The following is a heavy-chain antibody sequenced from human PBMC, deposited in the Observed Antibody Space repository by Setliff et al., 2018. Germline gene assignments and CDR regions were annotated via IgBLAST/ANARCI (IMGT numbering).Heavy chain of an antibody. J-gene: IGHJ3*02. V-gene: IGHV4-34*01. Sequence: SETLSLTCAVYGGSFSGYYWSWIRQPPGKGLEWIGEINHSGSTNDNPSLKSRVTMSVDTSKNQFSLKLSSVTAADTAMYYCARGLSYYDNSGSLLAPYAFDIWGQGTMVTVSS. CDR1: GGSFSGYY. CDR2: INHSGST. D-gene: IGHD3-22*01. CDR3: ARGLSYYDNSGSLLAPYAFDI.